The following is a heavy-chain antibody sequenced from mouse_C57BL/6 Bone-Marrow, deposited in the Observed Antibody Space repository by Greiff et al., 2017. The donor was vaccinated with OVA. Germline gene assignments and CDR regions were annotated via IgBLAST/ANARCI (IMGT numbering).Heavy chain of an antibody. Sequence: DVKLVESGGGLVQPKGSLKLSCAASGFSFNTYAMNWVRQAPGTGLEWVARIRSKSNNYATYYAESVKDRFTISRDESESMLYLQMNNLRTEDTDMYYCVRLGAVPGYYAMDYWGQGTSVTVSS. CDR2: IRSKSNNYAT. V-gene: IGHV10-1*01. CDR3: VRLGAVPGYYAMDY. J-gene: IGHJ4*01. CDR1: GFSFNTYA.